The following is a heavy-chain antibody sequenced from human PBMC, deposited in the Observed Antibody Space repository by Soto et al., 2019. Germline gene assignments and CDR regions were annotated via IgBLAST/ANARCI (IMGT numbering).Heavy chain of an antibody. J-gene: IGHJ5*02. CDR3: ARPIQYYFDTIPQSAWFDP. D-gene: IGHD3-22*01. V-gene: IGHV1-69*12. CDR1: GGTFGSYA. Sequence: QVQLVQSGAEVKKPGSSVKVSCKTSGGTFGSYAISWVRQAPGQGLEWMGGIIPIFSTPNYAQKFQGRVTITADESTSTAYMELSSLRSEDTAVYYCARPIQYYFDTIPQSAWFDPWGQGTLVTVSS. CDR2: IIPIFSTP.